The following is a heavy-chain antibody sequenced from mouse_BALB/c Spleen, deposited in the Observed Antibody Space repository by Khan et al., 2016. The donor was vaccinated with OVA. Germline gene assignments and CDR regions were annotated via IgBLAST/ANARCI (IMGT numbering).Heavy chain of an antibody. J-gene: IGHJ3*01. CDR1: GYTFTSYW. CDR3: ARSGYAAFAY. V-gene: IGHV1-74*01. CDR2: IDPSNSET. D-gene: IGHD2-14*01. Sequence: QVQLQQSGPELVRPGTSVKVSCKASGYTFTSYWMNWVKQRPGQGLEWVGMIDPSNSETNLNQTFKDKATLSEDKSSNTAYMQLSGLTSEDSAVYYCARSGYAAFAYWGQGTLVTVSA.